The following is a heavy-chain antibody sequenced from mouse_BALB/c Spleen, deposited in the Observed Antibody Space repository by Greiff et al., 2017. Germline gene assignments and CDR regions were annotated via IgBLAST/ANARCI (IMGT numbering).Heavy chain of an antibody. J-gene: IGHJ3*01. V-gene: IGHV1S81*02. CDR3: AREGYDPWFAY. CDR1: GYTFTSYY. CDR2: INPSNGGT. Sequence: QVQLQQPGAELVKPGASVKLSCKASGYTFTSYYMYWVKQRPGQGLEWIGGINPSNGGTNFNEKFKSKATLTVDKSSSTAYMQLSSLTSEDSAVYYCAREGYDPWFAYWGQGTLVTVSA. D-gene: IGHD2-3*01.